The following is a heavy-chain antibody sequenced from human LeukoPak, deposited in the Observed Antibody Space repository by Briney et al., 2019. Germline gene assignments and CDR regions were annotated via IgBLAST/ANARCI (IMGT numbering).Heavy chain of an antibody. CDR3: ARDGYCSGGSCYSGGTSPIDY. CDR1: GFTFSDYY. J-gene: IGHJ4*02. D-gene: IGHD2-15*01. Sequence: GGSLRLSCAASGFTFSDYYMSWIRQAPGKGLEWVSYISSSGSTIYYADSVKGRFTISRDNAKNSLYLQMNSLRAEDTAVYYCARDGYCSGGSCYSGGTSPIDYWGQGTLVSVSS. CDR2: ISSSGSTI. V-gene: IGHV3-11*04.